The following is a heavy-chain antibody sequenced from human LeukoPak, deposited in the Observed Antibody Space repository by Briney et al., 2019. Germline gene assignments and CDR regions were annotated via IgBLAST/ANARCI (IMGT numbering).Heavy chain of an antibody. CDR1: GGSISSSGHY. D-gene: IGHD4-17*01. Sequence: PSETLSLTCSVSGGSISSSGHYWGWIRQSPEKGLDWIGSIYSNGNTYYNPSVKSRVTISVDTSKNQFSLKLTSVTAAETAVYYCAWSATVTTGYFDYWGQGALVTVSS. CDR2: IYSNGNT. CDR3: AWSATVTTGYFDY. J-gene: IGHJ4*02. V-gene: IGHV4-39*07.